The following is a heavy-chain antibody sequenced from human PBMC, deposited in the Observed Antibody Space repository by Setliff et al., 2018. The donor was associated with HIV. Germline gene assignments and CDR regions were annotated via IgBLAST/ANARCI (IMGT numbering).Heavy chain of an antibody. J-gene: IGHJ3*02. D-gene: IGHD2-8*02. CDR2: IYHSGNT. CDR3: ARAPTGVTNAFDI. V-gene: IGHV4-39*07. CDR1: GGSISNSRYY. Sequence: KPSETLSLTCTVSGGSISNSRYYWSWIRQPPGKGLEWIGSIYHSGNTHYNPSLKSRVTISVDTSRNQFSLRLSSVTAADTAVYYCARAPTGVTNAFDIWGQGTMVTVSS.